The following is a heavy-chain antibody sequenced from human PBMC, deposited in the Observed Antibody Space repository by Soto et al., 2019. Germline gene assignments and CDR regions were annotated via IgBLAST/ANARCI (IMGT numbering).Heavy chain of an antibody. D-gene: IGHD1-26*01. Sequence: LTCSVSGDSVSSDRYFWTWIRQPPGKGLEWIAYISYTGDTNYNPSLKSRVTISVDTSRNQFSLTLTSVTAADTAVYFCARIVVGATVDLWGQGSLVTVYS. J-gene: IGHJ5*02. CDR2: ISYTGDT. V-gene: IGHV4-61*01. CDR1: GDSVSSDRYF. CDR3: ARIVVGATVDL.